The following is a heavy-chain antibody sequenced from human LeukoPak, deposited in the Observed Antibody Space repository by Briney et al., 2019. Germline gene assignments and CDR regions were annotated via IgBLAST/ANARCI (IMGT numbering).Heavy chain of an antibody. V-gene: IGHV4-38-2*02. CDR2: IYYSGSI. CDR1: GYSISNAYY. J-gene: IGHJ4*02. CDR3: ARYGSGSYYNAY. D-gene: IGHD3-10*01. Sequence: PSETLSLTCSVSGYSISNAYYWGWIRQPPGKGLEWIGSIYYSGSIFYNPSLKSRVTISIDTSKNHFSLKLSSVTAADTAVYYCARYGSGSYYNAYWGQGTLVTVSS.